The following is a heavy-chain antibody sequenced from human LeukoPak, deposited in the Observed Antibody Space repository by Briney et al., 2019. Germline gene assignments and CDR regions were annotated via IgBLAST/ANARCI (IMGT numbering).Heavy chain of an antibody. J-gene: IGHJ4*01. Sequence: ASVKVSCKASGYTFTVYYIHWVRQAPGQGFEWLGWISPSSGGTNYAQKFQGRVTMTSDTSMNTAYMELSRLTFDDTAVYYCARDYGGNPYLDYWGHGTLVTVSS. CDR3: ARDYGGNPYLDY. CDR2: ISPSSGGT. D-gene: IGHD4-23*01. CDR1: GYTFTVYY. V-gene: IGHV1-2*02.